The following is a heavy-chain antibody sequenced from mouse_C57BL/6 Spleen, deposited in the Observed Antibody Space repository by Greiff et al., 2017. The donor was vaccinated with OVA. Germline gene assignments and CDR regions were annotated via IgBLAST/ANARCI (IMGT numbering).Heavy chain of an antibody. CDR1: GYSFTDYN. V-gene: IGHV1-39*01. J-gene: IGHJ4*01. CDR3: ARWTAQAHYAMDY. CDR2: INPNYGTT. D-gene: IGHD3-2*02. Sequence: VQLQPSGPELVKPGASVKISCKASGYSFTDYNMNWVKQSNGKSLEWIGVINPNYGTTSYTQTFKGKATLTVDQSSSTAYMQLNSLTSEDSAVYYCARWTAQAHYAMDYWGQGTSVTVSS.